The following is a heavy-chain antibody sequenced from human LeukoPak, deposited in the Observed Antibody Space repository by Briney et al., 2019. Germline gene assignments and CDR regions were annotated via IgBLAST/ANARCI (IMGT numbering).Heavy chain of an antibody. CDR1: GFTFSTYW. J-gene: IGHJ1*01. Sequence: GGSLRLSCAASGFTFSTYWMHWVRHAPGKGLVWVSRIKSDGSTNYADSVKGRFTISRDNAKNAVSLQMNSLRPEDTGVYYCARAPSEIGGYYPEYFRHWGQGTLVTVSS. V-gene: IGHV3-74*01. CDR3: ARAPSEIGGYYPEYFRH. CDR2: IKSDGST. D-gene: IGHD3-22*01.